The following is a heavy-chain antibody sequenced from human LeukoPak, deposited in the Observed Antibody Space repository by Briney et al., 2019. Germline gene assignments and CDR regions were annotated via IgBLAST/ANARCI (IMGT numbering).Heavy chain of an antibody. D-gene: IGHD3-22*01. Sequence: GGSLRLSCAASGFTFDDYAMHWVRQAPGKGLEWVSLISWDGGSTYYADSVKGRFTISRDNSKNSLYLQMNSLRAEDTALYYCAKETYDSSGYYGYYFDYWGQGTLVTVSS. CDR1: GFTFDDYA. CDR3: AKETYDSSGYYGYYFDY. J-gene: IGHJ4*02. V-gene: IGHV3-43D*03. CDR2: ISWDGGST.